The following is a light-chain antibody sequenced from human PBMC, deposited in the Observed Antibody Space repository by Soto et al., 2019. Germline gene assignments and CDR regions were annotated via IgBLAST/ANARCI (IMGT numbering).Light chain of an antibody. J-gene: IGLJ1*01. V-gene: IGLV2-14*01. CDR2: EVS. CDR1: SSDVGGYNY. Sequence: QSALTQPASVSGSPGQSITISCTGTSSDVGGYNYVSWYQLHPGQAPKLMIYEVSNRPSGISNRFSASKSGNTASLTISGLQAEDEADYYCFSYTSSTAYVFGTGTKVTVL. CDR3: FSYTSSTAYV.